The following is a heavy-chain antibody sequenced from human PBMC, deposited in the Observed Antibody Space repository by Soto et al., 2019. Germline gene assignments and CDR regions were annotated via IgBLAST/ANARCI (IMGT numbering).Heavy chain of an antibody. CDR1: GGTFSSYA. V-gene: IGHV1-69*01. J-gene: IGHJ5*02. D-gene: IGHD3-22*01. CDR2: IIPIFGTA. CDR3: ARALPIIYDSSGYYGGWFDP. Sequence: QVQLVQSGAEVKKPGSSVKVSCKASGGTFSSYAISWVRQAPGQGLEWMGGIIPIFGTANYAQKFQGRVTITADESTGTAYMELSSLRSEDTAVYYCARALPIIYDSSGYYGGWFDPWGQGTLVTVSS.